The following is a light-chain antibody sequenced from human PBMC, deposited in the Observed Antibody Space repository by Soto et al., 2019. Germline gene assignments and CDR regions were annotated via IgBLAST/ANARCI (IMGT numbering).Light chain of an antibody. J-gene: IGLJ7*01. CDR1: SSNIGNNY. Sequence: QSVLTQPPSVSAAPGQKVTISCSGSSSNIGNNYVSWYQQLSGTAPKLLIYDNNKRPSGIPDRFSGSKSGTSATLAITGLQAGDEAGYYCGTWDSSLSAAVFGGGTQLTVL. CDR2: DNN. CDR3: GTWDSSLSAAV. V-gene: IGLV1-51*01.